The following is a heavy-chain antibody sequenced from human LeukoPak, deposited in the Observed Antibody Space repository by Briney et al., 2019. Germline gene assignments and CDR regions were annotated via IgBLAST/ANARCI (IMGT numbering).Heavy chain of an antibody. CDR1: GGSISSYY. D-gene: IGHD6-19*01. CDR2: MYYSGST. CDR3: ARARIAVTGTGINLDWFDP. Sequence: SETLSLTCTVSGGSISSYYWSWIRQPPGKGLEWIGYMYYSGSTNYNPSLKSRVTISVDMSKNQVSLKLSSVTAADTAVYYCARARIAVTGTGINLDWFDPWGQGTLVTVSS. V-gene: IGHV4-59*08. J-gene: IGHJ5*02.